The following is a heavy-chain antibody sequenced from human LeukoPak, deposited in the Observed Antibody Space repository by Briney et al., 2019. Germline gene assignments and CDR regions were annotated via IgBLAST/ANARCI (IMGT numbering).Heavy chain of an antibody. J-gene: IGHJ4*02. CDR3: ARCFAGYNEYYFDY. CDR1: GGSISSGGYY. Sequence: SQTLSLTCTVPGGSISSGGYYWSWIRQHPGKGLEWIGYIYYSGSTYYNPSLKSRVTISVDTSKNQFSLKLSSVTAADTAVYYCARCFAGYNEYYFDYWGQGTLVTVSS. D-gene: IGHD5-24*01. CDR2: IYYSGST. V-gene: IGHV4-31*03.